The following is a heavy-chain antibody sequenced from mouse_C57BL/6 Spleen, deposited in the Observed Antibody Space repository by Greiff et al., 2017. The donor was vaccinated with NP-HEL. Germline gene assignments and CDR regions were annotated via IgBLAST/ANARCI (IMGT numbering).Heavy chain of an antibody. CDR1: GFTFSDYG. J-gene: IGHJ2*01. D-gene: IGHD1-1*01. V-gene: IGHV5-17*01. Sequence: EVQRVESGGGLVKPGGSLKLSCAASGFTFSDYGMHWVRQAPEQGLEWVAYISSGSSTIYYADTVKGRVTMSRDNATNTQFMQMTSQSSEDTAMYYWASKHYYGSSGFDYWGQGTTLTVSS. CDR2: ISSGSSTI. CDR3: ASKHYYGSSGFDY.